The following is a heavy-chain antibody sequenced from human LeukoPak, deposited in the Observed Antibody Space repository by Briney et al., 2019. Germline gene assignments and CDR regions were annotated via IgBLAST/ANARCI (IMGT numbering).Heavy chain of an antibody. D-gene: IGHD5-24*01. Sequence: PSETLSLTCTVSGDSISGSSYSWGWIRQPAGKGLEWIGSIYYSGSTYYNPSLKSRVTISVDTSKNQFSLKLSSVTAVDTAVYYCARGSKLRYYFDYWGQGTLVTVSS. CDR1: GDSISGSSYS. J-gene: IGHJ4*02. CDR3: ARGSKLRYYFDY. CDR2: IYYSGST. V-gene: IGHV4-39*01.